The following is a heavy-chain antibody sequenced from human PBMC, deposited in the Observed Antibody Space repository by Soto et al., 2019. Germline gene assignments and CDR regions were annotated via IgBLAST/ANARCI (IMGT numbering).Heavy chain of an antibody. D-gene: IGHD5-18*01. Sequence: QVQLQESGPGLVKPSETLSLTCTVSGGSVSSGSYYWSWIRQPPGKGLEWIGYIYYSGSTSYNPSLKGRVTISQDTSKNQFSLRLRSVTAADTAVYYCARLDTALDYWGQGTLFTVSS. V-gene: IGHV4-61*01. J-gene: IGHJ4*02. CDR1: GGSVSSGSYY. CDR3: ARLDTALDY. CDR2: IYYSGST.